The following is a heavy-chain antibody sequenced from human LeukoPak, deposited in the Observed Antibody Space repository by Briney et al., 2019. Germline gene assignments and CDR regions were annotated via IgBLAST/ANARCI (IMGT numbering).Heavy chain of an antibody. CDR2: ISYDGSNK. Sequence: GVSLRLSCAASGFTFSSYAMHWVRQAPGKGLEWVAVISYDGSNKYYADSVKGRFTISRDNSKNTLYLQMNSLRAEDTAVYYCARGGFDIWGQGTMVTVSS. J-gene: IGHJ3*02. CDR3: ARGGFDI. V-gene: IGHV3-30-3*01. CDR1: GFTFSSYA.